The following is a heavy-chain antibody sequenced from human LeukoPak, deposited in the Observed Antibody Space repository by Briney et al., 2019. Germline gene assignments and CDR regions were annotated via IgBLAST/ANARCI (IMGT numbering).Heavy chain of an antibody. CDR1: GFTFDDYA. D-gene: IGHD1-26*01. Sequence: GGSLRLSCAASGFTFDDYAMHWVRQAPGKGLEWVSGISWNSGSIGYADSVKGRFTISRDNARNSQYLQMNSLRAEDTALYYCAKSSGGSGSLGYYFDYWGQGTLVTVSS. CDR3: AKSSGGSGSLGYYFDY. J-gene: IGHJ4*02. V-gene: IGHV3-9*01. CDR2: ISWNSGSI.